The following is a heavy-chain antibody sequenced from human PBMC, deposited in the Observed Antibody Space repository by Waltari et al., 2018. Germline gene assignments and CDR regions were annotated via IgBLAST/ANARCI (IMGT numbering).Heavy chain of an antibody. Sequence: VQLVDSGVGVVQPGLSLGHSCAASGFSLSHFGMHWGRQAPGMRLEWVALASFDESTKYYADTVRGRFTISRDNSKNTLYLGINTLRVDDTAIYYCAKDAFGNTYLDHWGQGTLVTVSS. CDR3: AKDAFGNTYLDH. CDR2: ASFDESTK. CDR1: GFSLSHFG. J-gene: IGHJ5*02. D-gene: IGHD3-10*01. V-gene: IGHV3-30*02.